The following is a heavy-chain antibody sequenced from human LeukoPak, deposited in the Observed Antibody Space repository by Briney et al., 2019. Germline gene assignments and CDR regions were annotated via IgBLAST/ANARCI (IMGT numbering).Heavy chain of an antibody. CDR1: GVSISSSNSY. CDR3: ARGHYDFWSGYKRELLFDY. Sequence: SETLSLTCTVSGVSISSSNSYWGWIRQPPGKVLEWIGEINLRGSTNYNPSLKSRVTISVDTSKNQFSLKLSSVTAADTAVYYCARGHYDFWSGYKRELLFDYWGQGTLVTVSS. CDR2: INLRGST. D-gene: IGHD3-3*01. V-gene: IGHV4-39*07. J-gene: IGHJ4*02.